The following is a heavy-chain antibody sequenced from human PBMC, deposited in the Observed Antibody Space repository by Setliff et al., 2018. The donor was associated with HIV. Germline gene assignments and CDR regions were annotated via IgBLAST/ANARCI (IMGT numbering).Heavy chain of an antibody. CDR2: IYHSGST. V-gene: IGHV4-4*02. CDR3: ARASMVRGVIITSHWFDP. CDR1: GGSISSSNW. J-gene: IGHJ5*02. Sequence: LSLTCAVSGGSISSSNWWSWVRQPPGKGLEWIGEIYHSGSTNYNPSLKSRVTISVDKSKNQFSLKLSSVTAADTAVYYCARASMVRGVIITSHWFDPWGQGTLVTVSS. D-gene: IGHD3-10*01.